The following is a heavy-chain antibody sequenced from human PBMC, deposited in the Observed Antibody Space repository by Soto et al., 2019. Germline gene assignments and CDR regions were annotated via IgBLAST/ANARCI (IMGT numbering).Heavy chain of an antibody. D-gene: IGHD6-13*01. V-gene: IGHV4-59*01. Sequence: PSETLSLTCTVSGGSISSYYWSWIRQPPGKGLEWIGYIYYSGSTNYNPSLKSRVTISVDTSKNQFSLKLSSVTAADTAVYYCARVDSSSWWLFAYWGQGSLVTVSS. CDR3: ARVDSSSWWLFAY. CDR2: IYYSGST. J-gene: IGHJ4*02. CDR1: GGSISSYY.